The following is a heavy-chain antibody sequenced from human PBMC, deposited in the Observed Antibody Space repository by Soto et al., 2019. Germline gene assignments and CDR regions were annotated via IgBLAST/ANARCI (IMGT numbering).Heavy chain of an antibody. J-gene: IGHJ4*02. CDR1: GGSISDGAYY. Sequence: ASETLSLTCTVSGGSISDGAYYWSWIRQPPGKGLEWIGHIYNSGNTYNNPSLRSRLTISLDTSKSQFSLNLNSVTAADTAVYYCASGLSGDKVDQWGQGTLVNVSS. CDR3: ASGLSGDKVDQ. D-gene: IGHD2-21*01. V-gene: IGHV4-30-4*01. CDR2: IYNSGNT.